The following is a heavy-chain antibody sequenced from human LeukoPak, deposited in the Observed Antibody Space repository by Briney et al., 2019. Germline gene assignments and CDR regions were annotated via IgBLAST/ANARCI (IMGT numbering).Heavy chain of an antibody. CDR2: INPDNGNT. V-gene: IGHV1-3*01. J-gene: IGHJ4*02. CDR3: ARDRGGSGDFDY. Sequence: SVKVSCKASGYPFISYVIHWVRQAPGQRLEWMGWINPDNGNTQYSQKFLGRVTITRDTSASTAYMELSSLRSGDTAVYYCARDRGGSGDFDYWGQGTLVTVSS. D-gene: IGHD3-10*01. CDR1: GYPFISYV.